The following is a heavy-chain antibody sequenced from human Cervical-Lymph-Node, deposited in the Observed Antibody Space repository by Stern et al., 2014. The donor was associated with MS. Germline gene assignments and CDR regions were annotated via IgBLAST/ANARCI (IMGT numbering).Heavy chain of an antibody. CDR2: IWYDGSNK. J-gene: IGHJ4*02. CDR1: GFTFSSYG. CDR3: ARDLFYYSSPDY. Sequence: VQLVESGGGVVQPGRSLRLSCAASGFTFSSYGMHWVRQAPGKGLEWVAVIWYDGSNKYYADSVKGRFTISRDNSKNTLYLQMNSLRDEDTAMYYCARDLFYYSSPDYWGQGTLVTVSS. D-gene: IGHD6-13*01. V-gene: IGHV3-33*01.